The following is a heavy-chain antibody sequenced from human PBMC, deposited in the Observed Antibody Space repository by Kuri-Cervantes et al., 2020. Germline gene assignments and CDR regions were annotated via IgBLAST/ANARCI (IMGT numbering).Heavy chain of an antibody. V-gene: IGHV3-15*01. CDR2: IKSKTDGGTT. CDR1: GFTFSSYW. CDR3: TTPGEQLEHYYYYGMDV. D-gene: IGHD1-1*01. J-gene: IGHJ6*02. Sequence: GGSLRLSCAASGFTFSSYWMSWVRQAPGKGLEWVGRIKSKTDGGTTDYAAPVKGRFTISRDDSKNTLYLQMNSLKTEDTAVYYCTTPGEQLEHYYYYGMDVWGQGTTVTVSS.